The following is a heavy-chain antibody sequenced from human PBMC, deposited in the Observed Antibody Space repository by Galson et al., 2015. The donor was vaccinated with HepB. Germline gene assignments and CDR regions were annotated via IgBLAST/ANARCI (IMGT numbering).Heavy chain of an antibody. CDR2: ITGSGDST. Sequence: SLRLSCAASGFTFSNYDMIWVRQAPGKGLEWVSAITGSGDSTYYADFLKGRFTVSRDNSKNTLYLQMDSLRAEDRAVYYCVKSHRGGVYFFDSWGQATLVPVSS. D-gene: IGHD2-15*01. V-gene: IGHV3-23*01. J-gene: IGHJ4*02. CDR1: GFTFSNYD. CDR3: VKSHRGGVYFFDS.